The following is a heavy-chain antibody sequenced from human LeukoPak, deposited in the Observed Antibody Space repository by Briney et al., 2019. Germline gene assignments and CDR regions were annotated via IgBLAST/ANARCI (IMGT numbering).Heavy chain of an antibody. CDR3: ARKGGYFDY. D-gene: IGHD2-15*01. Sequence: SETLSLTCTVSGGSISYYYWSWIRQSPGKGLEWIGYIYYNGSTNYNPSLKGRVTISVDMSKNQFSLKVTSVTAADTAIYYCARKGGYFDYWGQGTLVTVSS. CDR2: IYYNGST. CDR1: GGSISYYY. J-gene: IGHJ4*02. V-gene: IGHV4-59*01.